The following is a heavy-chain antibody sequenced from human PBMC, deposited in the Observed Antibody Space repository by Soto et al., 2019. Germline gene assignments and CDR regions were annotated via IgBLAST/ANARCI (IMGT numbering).Heavy chain of an antibody. CDR1: GGSINDFY. Sequence: XATLSLTCTVSGGSINDFYWSWIRQPPGKGLEWIGYIYYSGSTDYNPSLKGRVTISVDTSKNQFSLKLRSVTAADTAVYYCARVGGVAARTFDYWGQGTLVTV. J-gene: IGHJ4*02. V-gene: IGHV4-59*01. CDR3: ARVGGVAARTFDY. D-gene: IGHD6-6*01. CDR2: IYYSGST.